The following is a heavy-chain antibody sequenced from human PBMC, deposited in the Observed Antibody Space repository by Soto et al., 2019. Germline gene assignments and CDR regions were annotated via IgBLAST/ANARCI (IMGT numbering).Heavy chain of an antibody. V-gene: IGHV3-7*03. CDR3: ARLSYGDYYFDY. CDR2: IKRDGSEI. J-gene: IGHJ4*02. CDR1: GFIFSDYW. Sequence: GGSLRLSCVASGFIFSDYWMTWVRQAPGKGLEWVANIKRDGSEIYDIDSVKGRFTISRDNAKNSLYLQMNSLRVDDTAVYYCARLSYGDYYFDYWGQGSPVTVSS. D-gene: IGHD2-21*02.